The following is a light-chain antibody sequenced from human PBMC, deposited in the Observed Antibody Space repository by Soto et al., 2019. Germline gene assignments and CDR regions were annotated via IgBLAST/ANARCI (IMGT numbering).Light chain of an antibody. J-gene: IGKJ1*01. CDR2: GAS. CDR1: QSVSSN. V-gene: IGKV3-15*01. CDR3: QQDNNWPPET. Sequence: EIVMTQSPATLSVSPGERATLSCRASQSVSSNLAWYQQKPGQAPRLLIYGASTRATGIPARFSGSGSGTEFTLTISGLQSEDFAVYYCQQDNNWPPETFGQGTKVEIK.